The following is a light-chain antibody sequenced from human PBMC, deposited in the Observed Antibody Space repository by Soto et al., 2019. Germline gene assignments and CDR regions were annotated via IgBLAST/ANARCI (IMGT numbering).Light chain of an antibody. CDR2: EGS. CDR3: CSYAGRRV. V-gene: IGLV2-23*01. J-gene: IGLJ3*02. CDR1: SSDVGSYNL. Sequence: QSALTRPASVSGSPGQSITISCTGTSSDVGSYNLVSWYQQHPGKAPKLMIYEGSKRPSGVSNRFSGSKYGNTASLTISGLQAEDESDYYCCSYAGRRVFGGGTKLTVL.